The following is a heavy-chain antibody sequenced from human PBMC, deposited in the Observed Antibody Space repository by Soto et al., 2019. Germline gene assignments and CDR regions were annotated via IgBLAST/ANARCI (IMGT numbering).Heavy chain of an antibody. D-gene: IGHD5-18*01. CDR2: IIPIFGTA. J-gene: IGHJ5*02. V-gene: IGHV1-69*13. CDR1: ECTFSSYA. CDR3: ARVDTAMVDP. Sequence: SVKVSCKASECTFSSYAITWVRQAPGQGLEWMGGIIPIFGTANYAQKFQGRVTITADESTSTAYMELNSLRAEDTAVYYCARVDTAMVDPWGQGTLVTVSS.